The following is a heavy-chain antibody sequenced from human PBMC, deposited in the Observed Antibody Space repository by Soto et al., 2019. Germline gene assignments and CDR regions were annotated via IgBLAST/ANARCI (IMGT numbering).Heavy chain of an antibody. J-gene: IGHJ5*02. CDR1: GGSISSGDYY. CDR3: ASFRCSGGSCALSP. V-gene: IGHV4-30-4*01. CDR2: IYYSGST. Sequence: QVQLQESGPGLVKPSQTLSLTCTVSGGSISSGDYYWRWIRQPPGKGREWIGYIYYSGSTYYNPALKSRVTLSVDTSKNQFSLKLSSVTAADTAVYYCASFRCSGGSCALSPWGQGTLVTVSS. D-gene: IGHD2-15*01.